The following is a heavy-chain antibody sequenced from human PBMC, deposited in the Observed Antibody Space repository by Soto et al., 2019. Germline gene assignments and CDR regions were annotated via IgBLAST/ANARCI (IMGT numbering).Heavy chain of an antibody. Sequence: GVSQRLSYAAAGFTFSSHSMNWIRQAPGKGLEWVSYIHKSDGSTYYADSVKGRFTISRDNSKNTLNLQMNSLRAEDTAVYYCARRSSSWYFDYWGQGTLVTVSS. V-gene: IGHV3-23*01. CDR1: GFTFSSHS. J-gene: IGHJ4*02. CDR3: ARRSSSWYFDY. D-gene: IGHD6-13*01. CDR2: IHKSDGST.